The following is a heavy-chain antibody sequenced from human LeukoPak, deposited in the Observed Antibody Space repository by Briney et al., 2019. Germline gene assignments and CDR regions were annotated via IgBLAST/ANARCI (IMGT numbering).Heavy chain of an antibody. Sequence: GGSLRLSCAASGFSFSSYAINWVRQAPGKGLEWVSVISARSGTSYYADSVKGRFTISRDNSKNTLYLQMNNLRAEDTAIYYCAKSDYYDSSGHPSSFEYWGQGSLVTVSS. J-gene: IGHJ4*02. D-gene: IGHD3-22*01. CDR2: ISARSGTS. CDR1: GFSFSSYA. V-gene: IGHV3-23*01. CDR3: AKSDYYDSSGHPSSFEY.